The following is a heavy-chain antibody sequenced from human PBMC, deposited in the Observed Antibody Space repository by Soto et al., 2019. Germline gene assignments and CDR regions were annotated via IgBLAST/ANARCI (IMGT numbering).Heavy chain of an antibody. J-gene: IGHJ4*02. CDR2: IYYSGST. D-gene: IGHD3-10*01. CDR3: ARTSTGNDD. V-gene: IGHV4-39*01. Sequence: SETLSLTCTVSGGSISSSSYYWGWIRQPPGKGLEWIGSIYYSGSTYYNPSLKSRVTISVDTSKNQFSLKLSSVTAADTAVYYCARTSTGNDDWGQGTQVTVSS. CDR1: GGSISSSSYY.